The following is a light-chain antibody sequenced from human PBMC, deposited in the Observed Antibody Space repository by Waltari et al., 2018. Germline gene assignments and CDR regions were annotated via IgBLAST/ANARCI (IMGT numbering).Light chain of an antibody. CDR3: QTWDTGIHVL. CDR2: LTSDGSH. J-gene: IGLJ2*01. Sequence: QLVLTQSPSASASLGASVKLTCTLSSGHSTYAIAWHQQQPEKGPRYLMKLTSDGSHNKGGGVPGSFSGSSSGAERYLTISSLQSEDEAVYYCQTWDTGIHVLFGGGTKLTVL. V-gene: IGLV4-69*01. CDR1: SGHSTYA.